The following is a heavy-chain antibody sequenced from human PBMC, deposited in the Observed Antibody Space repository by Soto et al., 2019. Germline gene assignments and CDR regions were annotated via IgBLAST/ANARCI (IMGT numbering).Heavy chain of an antibody. CDR1: GYTFTGYY. CDR2: INPNSGGT. Sequence: GASVKVSCKASGYTFTGYYMHWVRQAPGQGLEWMGWINPNSGGTNYAQKFQGWVTMTRDTSISTAYMELSRLRSDDTAVYYCARGHDSDPHNGYCSSTSCYAKYYYYMDVWGKAITVTVSS. J-gene: IGHJ6*03. V-gene: IGHV1-2*04. CDR3: ARGHDSDPHNGYCSSTSCYAKYYYYMDV. D-gene: IGHD2-2*03.